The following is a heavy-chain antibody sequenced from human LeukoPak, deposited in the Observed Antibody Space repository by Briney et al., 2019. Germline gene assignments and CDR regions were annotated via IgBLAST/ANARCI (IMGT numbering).Heavy chain of an antibody. CDR1: GGSISSYY. V-gene: IGHV4-59*01. D-gene: IGHD6-13*01. CDR3: ALAGYSSSWPLSD. J-gene: IGHJ4*02. CDR2: IYYSGST. Sequence: SETLSLTCTVSGGSISSYYWSWIRQPPGKGLEWIGYIYYSGSTNYNPSLKSRVTTSVDTSKNQFSLKLSSVTAADTAVYYCALAGYSSSWPLSDWGQGTLVTVSS.